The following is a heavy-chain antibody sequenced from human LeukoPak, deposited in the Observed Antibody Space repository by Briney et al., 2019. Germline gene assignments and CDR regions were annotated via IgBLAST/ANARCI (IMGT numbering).Heavy chain of an antibody. D-gene: IGHD2-15*01. V-gene: IGHV3-48*01. Sequence: QPGGSLRLSCAASGFIFTTYNMSWVRQAPGKGLEWVSHIPSSGSSIYYADSVKGRFTISRDNAKSSLYLQMNSLRAEDTAVYYCARTLLYCSGGSCYPTRFDSWGQGTLVTVSS. J-gene: IGHJ4*02. CDR3: ARTLLYCSGGSCYPTRFDS. CDR2: IPSSGSSI. CDR1: GFIFTTYN.